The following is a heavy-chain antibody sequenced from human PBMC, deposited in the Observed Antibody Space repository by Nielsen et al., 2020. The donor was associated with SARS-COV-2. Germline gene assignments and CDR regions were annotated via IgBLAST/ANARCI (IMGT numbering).Heavy chain of an antibody. Sequence: ASVKVSCKASTYTYTNYIINWVRQAPGQGLEWMGWISAYNGHTNYAQRLQNRVTMTTDTSTSTAYMELRSLRSDDTAVYYCARGPDNSPYHYESHNIRYWGQGTLVTVSS. CDR1: TYTYTNYI. V-gene: IGHV1-18*04. J-gene: IGHJ4*02. CDR2: ISAYNGHT. CDR3: ARGPDNSPYHYESHNIRY. D-gene: IGHD3-22*01.